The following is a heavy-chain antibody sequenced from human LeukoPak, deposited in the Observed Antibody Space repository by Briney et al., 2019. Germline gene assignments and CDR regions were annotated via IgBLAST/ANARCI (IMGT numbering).Heavy chain of an antibody. CDR3: ARDRRYSSGSLGY. D-gene: IGHD6-19*01. J-gene: IGHJ4*02. V-gene: IGHV3-23*01. Sequence: GGSLRLSCAASGFTFSSYAMSWVRQAPGKGLEWVSAISGSGGSTYYADSVKGRFTISRDNSKNSLYLQMNSLRAEDTAVYYCARDRRYSSGSLGYWGQGTLVTVSS. CDR1: GFTFSSYA. CDR2: ISGSGGST.